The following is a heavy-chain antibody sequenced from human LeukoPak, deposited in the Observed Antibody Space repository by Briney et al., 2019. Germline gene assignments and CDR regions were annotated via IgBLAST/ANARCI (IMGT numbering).Heavy chain of an antibody. Sequence: SETPSLTCAVSGGSISSGGYSWSWIRQPPGKGLEWIGYIYHSGSTYYNPSLKSRVTISVDRSKNQFSLKLSSVTAADTAVYYCASNRKGFFDYWGQGTLVTVPS. CDR2: IYHSGST. V-gene: IGHV4-30-2*01. CDR3: ASNRKGFFDY. CDR1: GGSISSGGYS. J-gene: IGHJ4*02.